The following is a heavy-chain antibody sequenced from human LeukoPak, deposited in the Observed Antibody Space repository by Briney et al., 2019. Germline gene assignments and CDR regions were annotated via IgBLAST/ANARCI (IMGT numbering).Heavy chain of an antibody. D-gene: IGHD4-11*01. J-gene: IGHJ5*02. V-gene: IGHV4-34*01. CDR1: GPSFSGYY. CDR3: ARSFYSNHDKWFDP. CDR2: INDGGTT. Sequence: KTSETLSLTCAVYGPSFSGYYWSWIRQPPGKGQECIGEINDGGTTNYNPSLKSRVSISIDRSKNHFYLILTSVTAADTATYYCARSFYSNHDKWFDPWGQGTLVTVS.